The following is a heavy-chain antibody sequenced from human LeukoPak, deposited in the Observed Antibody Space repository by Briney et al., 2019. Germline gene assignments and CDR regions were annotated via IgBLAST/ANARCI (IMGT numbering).Heavy chain of an antibody. CDR2: INHSGST. V-gene: IGHV4-34*01. Sequence: SETLSLTCAVYGGSFSGYYWSWIRQPPGKGLEWIGEINHSGSTNYNPSLKSRVTISVDTSKNQFSLKLSSVTAADTAVYYCARIIIAAANNWFDPWGQGTLVTVSS. CDR3: ARIIIAAANNWFDP. CDR1: GGSFSGYY. J-gene: IGHJ5*02. D-gene: IGHD6-13*01.